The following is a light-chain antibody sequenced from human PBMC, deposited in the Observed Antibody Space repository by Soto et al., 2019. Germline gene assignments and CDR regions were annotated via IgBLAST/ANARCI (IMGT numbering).Light chain of an antibody. V-gene: IGLV1-40*01. Sequence: QSVLTQPPSVSGAPGQRVTISCTGSSSNIGAGYDVHWYQQLPGTAPKLLIYGNSNRPSGVPDRFSGSKSGTSASLAITWLQPEDEADYYCQSYNSSLRYVFGTGTKLTVL. CDR3: QSYNSSLRYV. CDR1: SSNIGAGYD. J-gene: IGLJ1*01. CDR2: GNS.